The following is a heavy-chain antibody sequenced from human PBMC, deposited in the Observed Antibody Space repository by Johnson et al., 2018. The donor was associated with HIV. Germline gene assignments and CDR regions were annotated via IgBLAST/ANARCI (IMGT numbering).Heavy chain of an antibody. CDR2: FYWSGGNT. D-gene: IGHD3-22*01. V-gene: IGHV3-NL1*01. J-gene: IGHJ3*02. Sequence: QVQLVESGGGVVQPGGSLRLSCAASGFSFSSYAMHWVRQAPGKGLEWVSGFYWSGGNTGYADSVKGRFTISRDNAKTTLYLQMNSLRAEDTAVYYCAREVNAFDIWGQGTVVTVSS. CDR1: GFSFSSYA. CDR3: AREVNAFDI.